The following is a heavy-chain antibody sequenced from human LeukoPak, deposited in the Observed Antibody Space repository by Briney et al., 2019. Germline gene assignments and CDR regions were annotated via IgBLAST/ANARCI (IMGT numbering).Heavy chain of an antibody. D-gene: IGHD3-22*01. CDR3: ARDGGIVVVMFDY. CDR1: GVSFSGYY. CDR2: INHSGST. J-gene: IGHJ4*02. V-gene: IGHV4-34*01. Sequence: SETLSLTCAVYGVSFSGYYWSWIRQPPGKGLEWIGEINHSGSTNYNPSLKSRVTISVDTSKNQFSLKLSSVTAADTAVYYCARDGGIVVVMFDYWGQGTLVTVSS.